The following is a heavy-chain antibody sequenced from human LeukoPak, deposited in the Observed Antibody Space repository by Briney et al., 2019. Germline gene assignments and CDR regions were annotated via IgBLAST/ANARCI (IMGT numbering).Heavy chain of an antibody. CDR2: IRYDGSNK. CDR3: ARNKDTAMVMDY. CDR1: GFTFSSYG. D-gene: IGHD5-18*01. J-gene: IGHJ4*02. V-gene: IGHV3-30*02. Sequence: GGSLRLSCAASGFTFSSYGMHWVRQAPGKGLEWVAFIRYDGSNKYYADSVKGRFTISRDNAKNSLYLQMNSLRAEDTALYYCARNKDTAMVMDYWGQGTLVTVSS.